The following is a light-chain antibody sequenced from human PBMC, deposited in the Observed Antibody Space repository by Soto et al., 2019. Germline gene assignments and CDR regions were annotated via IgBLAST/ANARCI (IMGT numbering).Light chain of an antibody. CDR1: QGSSSY. CDR3: QQLNSYPLT. J-gene: IGKJ4*01. CDR2: AAS. V-gene: IGKV1-9*01. Sequence: DIQLTQSPSFLSASVGDRVTITCRASQGSSSYLAWYQQRPGKAPKLLIYAASTLQSGVPSMFSGSGSGTEFTLTIISPQPEDFATYYCQQLNSYPLTFGGGTKVEIK.